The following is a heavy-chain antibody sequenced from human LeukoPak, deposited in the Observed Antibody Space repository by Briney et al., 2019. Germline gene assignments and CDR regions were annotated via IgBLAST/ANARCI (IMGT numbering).Heavy chain of an antibody. D-gene: IGHD7-27*01. CDR3: AKGLGTGADALDI. J-gene: IGHJ3*02. Sequence: GGSLRLSCTASGFTFSSYAMSWVRQAPGKGLEWASGISGSGGSTYYADSVKGRFTISRDTSKNTLYLQMSSLTAEDTAVYYCAKGLGTGADALDIWGQGTMVTVSS. V-gene: IGHV3-23*01. CDR1: GFTFSSYA. CDR2: ISGSGGST.